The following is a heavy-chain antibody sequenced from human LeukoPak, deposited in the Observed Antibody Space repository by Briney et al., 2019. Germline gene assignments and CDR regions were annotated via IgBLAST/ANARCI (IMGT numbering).Heavy chain of an antibody. D-gene: IGHD3-22*01. J-gene: IGHJ4*02. CDR3: ARVYSSGYHILVDY. V-gene: IGHV4-31*03. Sequence: SETLSLTCTVSGGSISSGGYYWSWIRQHPGKGLEWIGYIYYSGSTYYNPSLKSRVTISVDTSKNHFSLKLGSVTAADTAVYYCARVYSSGYHILVDYWGQGTLVTVSS. CDR2: IYYSGST. CDR1: GGSISSGGYY.